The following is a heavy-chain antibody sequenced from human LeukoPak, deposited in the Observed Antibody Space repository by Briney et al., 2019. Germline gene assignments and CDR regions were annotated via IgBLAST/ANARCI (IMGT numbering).Heavy chain of an antibody. V-gene: IGHV4-34*01. D-gene: IGHD1-14*01. Sequence: SETLSLTCAVYGGSFTNYYWSWIRQPPGKGLEWIGEINHSGSTNYKPSLKSRVTISLDTSKNQFSLKLSSVTAADTAVYYCARFPGGAEYRHYYYMDVWGTGTTVTVSS. CDR3: ARFPGGAEYRHYYYMDV. CDR1: GGSFTNYY. CDR2: INHSGST. J-gene: IGHJ6*03.